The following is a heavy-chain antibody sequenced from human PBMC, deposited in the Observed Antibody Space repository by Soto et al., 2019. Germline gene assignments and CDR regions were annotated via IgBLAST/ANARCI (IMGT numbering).Heavy chain of an antibody. CDR3: TRHGLYDSSGYDYYYGMDV. D-gene: IGHD3-22*01. J-gene: IGHJ6*02. CDR2: IRSKANSYAT. CDR1: GFTFSGSA. V-gene: IGHV3-73*01. Sequence: GGSLRLSCAASGFTFSGSAMHWVRQASGKGLEWVGRIRSKANSYATAYAASVKGRFTISRDDSKNTAYLQMNSLKTEDTAVYYCTRHGLYDSSGYDYYYGMDVWGQGTTVTVS.